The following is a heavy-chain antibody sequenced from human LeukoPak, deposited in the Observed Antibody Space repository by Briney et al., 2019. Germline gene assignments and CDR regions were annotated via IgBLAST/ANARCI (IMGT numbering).Heavy chain of an antibody. J-gene: IGHJ4*02. CDR1: GGSISSSRYY. D-gene: IGHD6-6*01. Sequence: SETLSLTCAVSGGSISSSRYYWGWIRQPPGKGLEWIGNIYYSGSTYYNPSLKSRVTISVDTSKNQFSLKLSSVTAADTAVYYCARPSIAARRFDYWGQGTLVTVSS. CDR2: IYYSGST. CDR3: ARPSIAARRFDY. V-gene: IGHV4-39*01.